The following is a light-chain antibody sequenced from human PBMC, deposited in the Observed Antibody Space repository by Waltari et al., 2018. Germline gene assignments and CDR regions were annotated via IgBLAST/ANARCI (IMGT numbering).Light chain of an antibody. CDR1: QSVNTN. CDR3: QQRSTWPSIT. CDR2: DPS. V-gene: IGKV3-11*01. Sequence: EIVLTQSPATLSLSPGERGTLSCRARQSVNTNLAWYQQKPGQAPRLLIYDPSTRATGIPARFSGRGSGTDFTLTISSLEREDFAVYYGQQRSTWPSITFGQGTRLEIK. J-gene: IGKJ5*01.